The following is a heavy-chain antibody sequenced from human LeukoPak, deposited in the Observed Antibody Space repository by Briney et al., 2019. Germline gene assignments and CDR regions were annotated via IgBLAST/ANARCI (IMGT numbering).Heavy chain of an antibody. CDR2: IYYSGST. V-gene: IGHV4-59*01. J-gene: IGHJ4*02. CDR1: GFTFSNAW. Sequence: GSLRLSCAASGFTFSNAWMSWIRQPPGKGLEWIGYIYYSGSTNYNPSLKSRVTISIDTSKNQLSLKLTSVTAADTAIYYCARVGSSWSIDYWGQGTLVTVSS. CDR3: ARVGSSWSIDY. D-gene: IGHD6-13*01.